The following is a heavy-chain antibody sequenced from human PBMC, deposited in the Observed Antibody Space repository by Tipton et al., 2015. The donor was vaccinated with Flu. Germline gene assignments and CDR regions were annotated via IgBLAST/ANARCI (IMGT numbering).Heavy chain of an antibody. CDR2: IYSSGGT. J-gene: IGHJ5*02. Sequence: TLSLTCNVSGGSISSSSDYWGWIRQPPGKGLEWIGTIYSSGGTYFNPSLRSRVTISVDTSKHQFSLKVFSVTAADTAVYYCARRDFSNYVSDPKNWFDPWGQGTLVTVSS. CDR1: GGSISSSSDY. V-gene: IGHV4-39*01. CDR3: ARRDFSNYVSDPKNWFDP. D-gene: IGHD4-11*01.